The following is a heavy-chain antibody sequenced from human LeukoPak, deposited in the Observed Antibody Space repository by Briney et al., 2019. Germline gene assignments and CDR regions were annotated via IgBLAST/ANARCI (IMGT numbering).Heavy chain of an antibody. Sequence: GESLKISCKASGFKFTTKWIGWVRQTPGKGLEWMGIIYSGDSDTRYSPSFKGQVTISVDTSITTAYLQWNSLKASDSAMYFFVRGSGNSYRRYYFDYWGQGTLVTVSS. J-gene: IGHJ4*02. D-gene: IGHD1-26*01. CDR1: GFKFTTKW. CDR2: IYSGDSDT. V-gene: IGHV5-51*01. CDR3: VRGSGNSYRRYYFDY.